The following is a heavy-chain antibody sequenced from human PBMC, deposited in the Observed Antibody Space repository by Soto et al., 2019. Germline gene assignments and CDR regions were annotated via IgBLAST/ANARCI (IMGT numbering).Heavy chain of an antibody. J-gene: IGHJ3*02. CDR2: INPSGGST. V-gene: IGHV1-46*01. D-gene: IGHD2-15*01. CDR3: ARDWPPTDGGQDIVVVVAATLLGAFDI. CDR1: GYTFTSYY. Sequence: GASVKVSCKASGYTFTSYYMHWVRQAPGQGLEWMGIINPSGGSTSYAQKFQGRVTMTRDTSTSTVYMELSSLRSEDTAVYYCARDWPPTDGGQDIVVVVAATLLGAFDIWGQGTMVTVSS.